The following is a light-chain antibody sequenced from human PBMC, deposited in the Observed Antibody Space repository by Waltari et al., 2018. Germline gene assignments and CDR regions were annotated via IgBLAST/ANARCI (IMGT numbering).Light chain of an antibody. V-gene: IGKV1-39*01. CDR3: QQSYSTPYT. J-gene: IGKJ2*01. Sequence: DIQMTQSPSSLSASVGDRVTITCRASQSISSYLNWYQQKPRKAPKPLIYDSSSLQSGVPSRFSGSGSGTDFTLTISSLQPEDFATYYCQQSYSTPYTFGQGTKLEIK. CDR2: DSS. CDR1: QSISSY.